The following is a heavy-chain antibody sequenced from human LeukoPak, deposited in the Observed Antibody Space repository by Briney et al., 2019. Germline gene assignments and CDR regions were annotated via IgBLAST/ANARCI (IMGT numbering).Heavy chain of an antibody. CDR2: ISTNPRTR. V-gene: IGHV3-23*01. Sequence: AGGSLRLSCVASGFTFSNYAMTWVRQAPGKGLEWVATISTNPRTRYYADSVRGRFDISRDNSKNTVCLQLNGLTAEDSALYYCANYWPSQLYRYFQHWGQGTLVTVSS. CDR1: GFTFSNYA. CDR3: ANYWPSQLYRYFQH. J-gene: IGHJ1*01. D-gene: IGHD2-2*01.